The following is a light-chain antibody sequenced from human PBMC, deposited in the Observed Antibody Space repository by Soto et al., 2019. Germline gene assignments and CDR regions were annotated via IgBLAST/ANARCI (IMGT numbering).Light chain of an antibody. CDR2: GNN. Sequence: QSVLTQPPSVSGAPGKRVTISCTGSSSNIGAGYDVHWYQPFPGTAPKLLIYGNNNRPSGVPDRFSGSKSGTSASLAITGLQAEDEADYYCQSYDSSLSGSKVFGGGTKLTVL. V-gene: IGLV1-40*01. CDR1: SSNIGAGYD. J-gene: IGLJ3*02. CDR3: QSYDSSLSGSKV.